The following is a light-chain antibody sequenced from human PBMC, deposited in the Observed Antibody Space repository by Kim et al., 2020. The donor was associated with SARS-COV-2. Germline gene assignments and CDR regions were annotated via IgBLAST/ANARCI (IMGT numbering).Light chain of an antibody. CDR3: QQYDDWPPWT. V-gene: IGKV3-15*01. CDR1: QSVSSN. Sequence: PGEPATLSCRASQSVSSNIAWYQQKPGQAPRLLIYGASTRATGIPARFSGSGSGTDFTLTISSLQSEDLAVYHCQQYDDWPPWTFGQGTKVDIK. CDR2: GAS. J-gene: IGKJ1*01.